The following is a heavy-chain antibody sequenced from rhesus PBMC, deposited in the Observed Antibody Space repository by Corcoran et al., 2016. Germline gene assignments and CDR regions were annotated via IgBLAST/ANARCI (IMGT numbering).Heavy chain of an antibody. D-gene: IGHD6-31*01. Sequence: QVQLQESGPGLLKPSETLSLTCAVSGGSISGDFGWACIRQPPGKGLEGIGSIYSRSGNTYYSPSLKSRVTISTDTSKNQFSLKLSSVTAADTAVYYCARILIAAAHRFDPWGQGVLVTVSS. V-gene: IGHV4S7*01. CDR2: IYSRSGNT. CDR3: ARILIAAAHRFDP. CDR1: GGSISGDFG. J-gene: IGHJ4*01.